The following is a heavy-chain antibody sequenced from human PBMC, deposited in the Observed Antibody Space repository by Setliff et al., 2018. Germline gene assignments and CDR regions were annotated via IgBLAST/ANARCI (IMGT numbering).Heavy chain of an antibody. CDR3: ARGIEYYYESSGFYYASTYWYFDL. CDR2: IYYSGSA. V-gene: IGHV4-59*08. D-gene: IGHD3-22*01. CDR1: GGSISSYY. J-gene: IGHJ2*01. Sequence: SETLSLTCTVSGGSISSYYWSWIRQPPGKGLEWIGYIYYSGSADYNPSLKSRVTISVDTSKNQFSLKLNSVTAADTAVYYCARGIEYYYESSGFYYASTYWYFDLWGRGTLVT.